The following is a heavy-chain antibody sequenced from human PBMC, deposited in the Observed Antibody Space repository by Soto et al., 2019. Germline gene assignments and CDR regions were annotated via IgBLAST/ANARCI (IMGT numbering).Heavy chain of an antibody. V-gene: IGHV1-18*01. J-gene: IGHJ4*02. CDR3: AATRLRYFDWLLYPFDY. CDR1: GYTFTSYG. D-gene: IGHD3-9*01. CDR2: ISAYNGNT. Sequence: QVQLVQSGAEVKKPGASVKVSCKASGYTFTSYGISWVRQAPGQGLEWMGWISAYNGNTNYAQKLQGRVTMTTDPSTSTAYMELRSLRSDDTAVYYCAATRLRYFDWLLYPFDYWGQGTLVTVSS.